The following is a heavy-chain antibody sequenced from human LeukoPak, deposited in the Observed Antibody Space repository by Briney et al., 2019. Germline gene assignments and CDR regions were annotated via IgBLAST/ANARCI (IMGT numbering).Heavy chain of an antibody. CDR2: IYYSGST. CDR3: ARLSGLVLDPYYYYYYYMDV. CDR1: GGSISSSSYY. D-gene: IGHD6-6*01. J-gene: IGHJ6*03. Sequence: PSETLSLTCTVSGGSISSSSYYWGWIRQPPGKGLEWIGRIYYSGSTYYNPSLKSRVTISVDTSKNQFSLKLSSVTAADTAVYYCARLSGLVLDPYYYYYYYMDVWGKGTTVTVSS. V-gene: IGHV4-39*01.